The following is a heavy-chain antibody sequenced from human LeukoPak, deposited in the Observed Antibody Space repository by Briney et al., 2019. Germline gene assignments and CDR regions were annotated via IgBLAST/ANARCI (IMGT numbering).Heavy chain of an antibody. Sequence: PGGSLRLSCAAFGFTFSNYGMHWVRQAPGKGLEWVAVIWSDGSNKYYADSVKGRFTISRDNSKNTLYLQMNSLRAEDTAVYYCARLNGGSGSLYFDYWGQGTLVTVSS. CDR1: GFTFSNYG. V-gene: IGHV3-30*19. CDR3: ARLNGGSGSLYFDY. D-gene: IGHD1-26*01. CDR2: IWSDGSNK. J-gene: IGHJ4*02.